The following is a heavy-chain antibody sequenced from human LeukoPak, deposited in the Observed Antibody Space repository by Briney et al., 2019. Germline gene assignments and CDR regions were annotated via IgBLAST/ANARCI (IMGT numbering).Heavy chain of an antibody. Sequence: SETLSLTCTVSGGSISSYCWSWIRQPPGKGLEWIGYICYSGSTNYNPSLKSRVTISVDTSKNQFSLKLSSVTAADTAVCYCYGGPPNNPPPQRRRPPIPEAPPKTRSPRRLPSGPAPHRPVFSWARQWVGEIPLFDYGAREPW. CDR3: YGGPPNNPPPQRRRPPIPEAPPKTRSPRRLPSGPAPHRPVFSWARQWVGEIPLFDY. J-gene: IGHJ4*02. CDR1: GGSISSYC. CDR2: ICYSGST. V-gene: IGHV4-59*08. D-gene: IGHD1/OR15-1a*01.